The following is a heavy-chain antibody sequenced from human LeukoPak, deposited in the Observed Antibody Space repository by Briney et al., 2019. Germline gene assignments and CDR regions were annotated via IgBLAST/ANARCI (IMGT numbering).Heavy chain of an antibody. CDR2: IIPILGIA. Sequence: SEKVSCKASGGTFSSYTISWVRQAPGQGLEWMGRIIPILGIANYAQKFQGRVTVTADKSTSTAYMELSSLRSEDTAVYYCARSYGEYSSSPFDYWGQGTLVTVSS. CDR3: ARSYGEYSSSPFDY. J-gene: IGHJ4*02. D-gene: IGHD6-6*01. CDR1: GGTFSSYT. V-gene: IGHV1-69*02.